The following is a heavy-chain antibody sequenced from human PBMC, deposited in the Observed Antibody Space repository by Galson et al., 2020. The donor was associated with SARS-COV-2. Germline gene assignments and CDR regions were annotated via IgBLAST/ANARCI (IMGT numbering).Heavy chain of an antibody. V-gene: IGHV3-73*01. J-gene: IGHJ4*02. CDR2: IRSKANSYAT. CDR1: GFTFSGSA. CDR3: TRLGTMTTVSY. D-gene: IGHD4-4*01. Sequence: QLGESLKISCAASGFTFSGSAMHWVRQASGKGLEWVGRIRSKANSYATAYAASVKGRFTISRDDSKNTAYLQMNSLKTEDTAVYYCTRLGTMTTVSYWGQGTLVTVSS.